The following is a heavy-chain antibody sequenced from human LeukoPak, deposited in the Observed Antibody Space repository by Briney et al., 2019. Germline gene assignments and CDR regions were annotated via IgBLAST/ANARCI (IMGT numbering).Heavy chain of an antibody. Sequence: PSETLSLTCTVSGASISSYYWSWIRQPPRQGLEWIGYVHHSRTTNYNPSLESRVTISLDTSKNKFSLNLSSVTAADTAVYFCARGDINWLRSPGTLYYADYWGRGTLVTVYS. V-gene: IGHV4-59*01. J-gene: IGHJ4*02. D-gene: IGHD5-12*01. CDR3: ARGDINWLRSPGTLYYADY. CDR2: VHHSRTT. CDR1: GASISSYY.